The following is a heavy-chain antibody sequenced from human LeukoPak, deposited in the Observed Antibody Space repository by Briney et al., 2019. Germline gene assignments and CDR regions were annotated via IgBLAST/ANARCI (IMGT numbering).Heavy chain of an antibody. CDR1: GFTFSSYW. J-gene: IGHJ4*02. CDR3: ARGRPHGNDY. V-gene: IGHV3-74*01. D-gene: IGHD4-23*01. Sequence: GGSLRLPCAASGFTFSSYWMNWVRQAPGKGLAWVSRIASDGSSTTCADSVKGRFSISRDNAKNTLYLQMNSLRVEDTAVYYCARGRPHGNDYWGQGTLVTVSS. CDR2: IASDGSST.